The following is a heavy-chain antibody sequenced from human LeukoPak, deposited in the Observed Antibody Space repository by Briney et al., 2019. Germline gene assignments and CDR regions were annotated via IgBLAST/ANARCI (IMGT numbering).Heavy chain of an antibody. D-gene: IGHD6-19*01. CDR2: IYNSGST. CDR1: GGSIGSGDFY. J-gene: IGHJ4*02. V-gene: IGHV4-30-4*02. Sequence: SEALSLTCSVSGGSIGSGDFYWSWIRQPPGKGLEWIGYIYNSGSTFYNPSLKSRVTISVDTSKNQFSLKLSSVTAADTAVYYCARSGYSSGWYDYWGQGTLVTVSS. CDR3: ARSGYSSGWYDY.